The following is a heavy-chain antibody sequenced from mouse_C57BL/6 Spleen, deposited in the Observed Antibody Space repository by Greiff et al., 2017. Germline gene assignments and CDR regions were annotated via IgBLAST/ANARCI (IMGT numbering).Heavy chain of an antibody. CDR2: ISDGGSYT. D-gene: IGHD1-3*01. Sequence: DVHLVESGGGLVKPGGSLKLSCAASGFTFSSYAMSWVRQTPEKRLEWVATISDGGSYTYYPDNVKGRFTIARDNAKNNLYLQMSHLKSEDTAMYYCARERGSHFDYWGQGTTLTVSS. CDR1: GFTFSSYA. V-gene: IGHV5-4*01. J-gene: IGHJ2*01. CDR3: ARERGSHFDY.